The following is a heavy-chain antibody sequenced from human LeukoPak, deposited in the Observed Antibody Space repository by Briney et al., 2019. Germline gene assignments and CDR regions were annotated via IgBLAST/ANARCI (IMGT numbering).Heavy chain of an antibody. V-gene: IGHV3-30-3*01. CDR1: GFTFSSYA. J-gene: IGHJ4*02. CDR2: ISYDGSNK. Sequence: GGSLRLSCAASGFTFSSYAMHWVRQAPGKGLEWVAVISYDGSNKYYTDSVKGRFTISRDNSKNTLYLQMNSLRPDDTAVYYCAREPQYWGQGTLITVSS. CDR3: AREPQY.